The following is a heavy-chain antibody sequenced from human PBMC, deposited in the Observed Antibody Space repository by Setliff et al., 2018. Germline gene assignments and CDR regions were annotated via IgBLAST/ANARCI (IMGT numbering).Heavy chain of an antibody. J-gene: IGHJ4*02. Sequence: GGSLRLSCAASGFTFSSYAITWVRQAPGKGLEWVSMISGSAQTTYYADSVKGRFTISRGNSKNTAYLDVNSLRAEDTAVYYCAKRGPYCSGGTCHYYFDYWGQGTLVTVSS. V-gene: IGHV3-23*01. CDR2: ISGSAQTT. CDR3: AKRGPYCSGGTCHYYFDY. D-gene: IGHD2-15*01. CDR1: GFTFSSYA.